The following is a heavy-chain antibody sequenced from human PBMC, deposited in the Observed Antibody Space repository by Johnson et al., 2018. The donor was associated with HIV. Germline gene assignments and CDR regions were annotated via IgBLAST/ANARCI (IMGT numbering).Heavy chain of an antibody. CDR2: ISYDGCTK. CDR1: GFTFSNYG. V-gene: IGHV3-30*18. J-gene: IGHJ3*02. D-gene: IGHD4-11*01. Sequence: QVLLVESGGGVVQPGRSLRLSCAAFGFTFSNYGVHRVPQAPGQGLAWLAVISYDGCTKYYADSVNGRFTISRDNSKNTLYLQMKTLRAEDAAVYYCAKGWDPMTTVNTFAFDIWGQGTMVTVSS. CDR3: AKGWDPMTTVNTFAFDI.